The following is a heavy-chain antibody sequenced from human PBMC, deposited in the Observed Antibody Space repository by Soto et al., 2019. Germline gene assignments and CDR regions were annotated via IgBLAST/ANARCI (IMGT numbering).Heavy chain of an antibody. Sequence: GGSLRLSCAASGLTFNTYGMHWVRQTPGKGLEWVAAISYDGINKYYVDSVKGRFTISRDNSKNTLYVQMNSLRAEDTALYYCARSPQPTRGIHWYFDLWGRGILVTVSS. CDR3: ARSPQPTRGIHWYFDL. D-gene: IGHD1-26*01. CDR2: ISYDGINK. CDR1: GLTFNTYG. J-gene: IGHJ2*01. V-gene: IGHV3-30*03.